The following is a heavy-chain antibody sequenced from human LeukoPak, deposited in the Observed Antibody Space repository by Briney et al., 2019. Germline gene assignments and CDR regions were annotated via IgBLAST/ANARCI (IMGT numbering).Heavy chain of an antibody. CDR1: GFTFDDYA. J-gene: IGHJ4*02. CDR3: AKDMGYDSSGSYSGFDY. V-gene: IGHV3-9*01. CDR2: ISWNSCSI. Sequence: GGSLRLSCAASGFTFDDYAMHWVRQAPGKGLEWVSGISWNSCSIGYADSVKGRFTISRDNAKNSLYLQMNSLRAEDTALYYCAKDMGYDSSGSYSGFDYWGQGTLVTVSS. D-gene: IGHD3-10*01.